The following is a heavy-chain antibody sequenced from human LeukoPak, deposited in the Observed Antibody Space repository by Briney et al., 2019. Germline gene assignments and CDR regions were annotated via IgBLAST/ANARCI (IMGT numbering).Heavy chain of an antibody. V-gene: IGHV3-66*01. D-gene: IGHD6-13*01. CDR2: IYSGGST. Sequence: GGSLRLSCAASGFTVSSNYMSWVRQAPGKGLEWVSVIYSGGSTYYADSAKGRFTISRDNSKNTLYLQMNSLRAEDTAVYYCAREGLAAAGGYFDYWGQGTLVTVSS. J-gene: IGHJ4*02. CDR3: AREGLAAAGGYFDY. CDR1: GFTVSSNY.